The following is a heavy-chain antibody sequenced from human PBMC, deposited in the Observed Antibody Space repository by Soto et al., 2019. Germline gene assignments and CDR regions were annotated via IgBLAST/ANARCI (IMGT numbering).Heavy chain of an antibody. Sequence: QVQLVESGGGVVQPGASLSLSCVGSGFTFRSYVIHWVRQAPGKGLEWVALTSYDGSNKYYDDSVKGRFTISRDNSRNTVDLHMDSLRIEDTARYDCALWGTTGGRAVWGQGTLVYVSS. CDR1: GFTFRSYV. CDR2: TSYDGSNK. CDR3: ALWGTTGGRAV. D-gene: IGHD3-10*01. V-gene: IGHV3-30*19. J-gene: IGHJ4*02.